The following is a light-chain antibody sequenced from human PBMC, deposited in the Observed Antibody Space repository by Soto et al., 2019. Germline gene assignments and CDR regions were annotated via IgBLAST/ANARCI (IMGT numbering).Light chain of an antibody. V-gene: IGKV2-28*01. Sequence: DIVMTQPPLPRPVLPGEPASTSCRSSRSLLHSNGYNYLDWYLQKPGQSPKLLVYLGSNRASGVPDRFSASGSGSDFTLNISRVEAEDFGVYYCMQGANGPLTYGQGTKVDIK. CDR2: LGS. CDR3: MQGANGPLT. J-gene: IGKJ1*01. CDR1: RSLLHSNGYNY.